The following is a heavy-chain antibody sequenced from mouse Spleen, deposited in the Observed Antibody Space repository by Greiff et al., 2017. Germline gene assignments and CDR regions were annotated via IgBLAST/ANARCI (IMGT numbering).Heavy chain of an antibody. CDR2: ISSGGGST. CDR1: GFTFSSYY. J-gene: IGHJ2*01. V-gene: IGHV5-12-1*01. Sequence: EVQLVESGGGLVKLGGSLKLSCAASGFTFSSYYMSWVRQTPEKRLEWVATISSGGGSTYYPDSVKGRFTISRDNAKNTLYLQMSSLNSEDTAVYYCARIYYDYDEGFDYWGQGTTLTVSS. CDR3: ARIYYDYDEGFDY. D-gene: IGHD2-4*01.